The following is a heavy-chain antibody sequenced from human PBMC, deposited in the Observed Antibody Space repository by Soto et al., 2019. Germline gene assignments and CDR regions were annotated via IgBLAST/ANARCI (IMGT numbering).Heavy chain of an antibody. CDR2: ILSNDEK. D-gene: IGHD2-21*02. Sequence: QVTLKESGPVLVKPTETLTLTCTVSGFSLSNARMGVSWIRQPPGKSLEWLAHILSNDEKSYSTSLKRGLTISKNTSKIQEVLMMTKMDPVDTATYYCARIDVTSREFAYWGQGTLVTVST. J-gene: IGHJ4*02. CDR3: ARIDVTSREFAY. CDR1: GFSLSNARMG. V-gene: IGHV2-26*01.